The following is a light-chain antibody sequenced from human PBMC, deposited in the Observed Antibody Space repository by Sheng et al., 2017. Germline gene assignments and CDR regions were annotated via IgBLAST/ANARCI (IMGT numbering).Light chain of an antibody. CDR3: QSYDNNLTGH. V-gene: IGLV1-40*01. Sequence: QSVLTQPPSVSGAPGQRVTISCTGSSSNIGAGYDVHWYQQLPGTAPKLLIYGNSRRPSGVPDRFSGSKSGTSASLTITGLQAEDEADYYCQSYDNNLTGHFGTGTKVTVL. CDR2: GNS. CDR1: SSNIGAGYD. J-gene: IGLJ1*01.